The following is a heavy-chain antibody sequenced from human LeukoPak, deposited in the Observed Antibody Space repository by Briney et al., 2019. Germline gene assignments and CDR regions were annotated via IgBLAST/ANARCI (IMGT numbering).Heavy chain of an antibody. CDR2: ISGSGAST. J-gene: IGHJ6*02. Sequence: GGSLRLSCAASGFTFSSYGLSCVRQAPGKGLEWVSAISGSGASTNYADSVKGRFTISRDNSKNTLYLQMNSLRVEDTAIYYCAKGHRAVAYFGMDVWGQGTTVTVSS. V-gene: IGHV3-23*01. D-gene: IGHD1-14*01. CDR1: GFTFSSYG. CDR3: AKGHRAVAYFGMDV.